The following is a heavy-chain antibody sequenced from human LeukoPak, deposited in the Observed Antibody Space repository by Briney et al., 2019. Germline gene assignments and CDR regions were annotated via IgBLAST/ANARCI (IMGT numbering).Heavy chain of an antibody. CDR3: ARGGYYGSGNDFRFDP. CDR1: GGSISSSSYY. J-gene: IGHJ5*02. V-gene: IGHV4-61*01. D-gene: IGHD3-10*01. CDR2: IHYTGST. Sequence: SETLSLTCTVSGGSISSSSYYWSWIRQSPGKGLECIGYIHYTGSTNYNPSLKSRVTISVETSKNQFSLKLKSVTAVDTAVYYCARGGYYGSGNDFRFDPWGQGTLVTVSS.